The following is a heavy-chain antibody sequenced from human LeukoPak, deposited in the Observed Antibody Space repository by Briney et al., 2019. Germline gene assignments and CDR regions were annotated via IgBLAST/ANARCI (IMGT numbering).Heavy chain of an antibody. V-gene: IGHV1-2*02. CDR3: ATSRDGYNFHYFDY. CDR1: GYTFTGYY. J-gene: IGHJ4*02. Sequence: ASVKVSCKASGYTFTGYYMHWVRQAPGQGLEWMGWINPNSGGTNYAQKFQGRVTMTRDTSISTAYMELSRLRSDDTAVYYCATSRDGYNFHYFDYWGQATLVTVSS. D-gene: IGHD5-24*01. CDR2: INPNSGGT.